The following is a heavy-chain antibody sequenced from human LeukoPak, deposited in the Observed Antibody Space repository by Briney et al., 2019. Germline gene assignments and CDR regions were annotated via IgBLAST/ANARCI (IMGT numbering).Heavy chain of an antibody. J-gene: IGHJ6*04. CDR1: GFSVSSNS. V-gene: IGHV3-21*01. D-gene: IGHD1-26*01. CDR3: ARRSPKWELPRVDV. CDR2: ISSSSSYI. Sequence: PGGSLRLSCTVSGFSVSSNSMSWVRQAPGKGLEWVSSISSSSSYIYYADSVKGRFTISRDNAKNSLYLQMNSLRAEDTAVYYCARRSPKWELPRVDVWGKGTTVTVSS.